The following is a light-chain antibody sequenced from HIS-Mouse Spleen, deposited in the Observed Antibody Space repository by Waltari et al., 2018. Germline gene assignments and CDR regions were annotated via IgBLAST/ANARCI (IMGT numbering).Light chain of an antibody. V-gene: IGKV4-1*01. CDR1: QSVLYSSNNNNF. J-gene: IGKJ1*01. Sequence: DIVMTQSPYSLAVSLGERAAINCKSSQSVLYSSNNNNFLAWDQQKPGQPPKLLIYWASTRESGVPDRFSGSGSGTDFTLTISSLQAEDVAVYYCQQYYSTPPTFGQGTKVEIK. CDR2: WAS. CDR3: QQYYSTPPT.